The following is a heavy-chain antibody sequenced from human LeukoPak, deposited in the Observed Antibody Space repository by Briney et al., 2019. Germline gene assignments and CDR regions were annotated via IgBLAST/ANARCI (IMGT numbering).Heavy chain of an antibody. D-gene: IGHD4-17*01. J-gene: IGHJ4*02. Sequence: GGTLRLSCAASGFTFSSYSMNWVRQAPGKGLEWVSSISSSSSYIYYADSVKGRFTISRDNAKNSLYLQINSLRAEDTAVYYCARGDYGDYAGRLDYWGQGTLVTVSS. CDR2: ISSSSSYI. CDR3: ARGDYGDYAGRLDY. CDR1: GFTFSSYS. V-gene: IGHV3-21*01.